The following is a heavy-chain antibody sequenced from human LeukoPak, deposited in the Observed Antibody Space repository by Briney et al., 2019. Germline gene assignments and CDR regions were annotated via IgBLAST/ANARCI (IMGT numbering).Heavy chain of an antibody. CDR3: SHYGSVLTDY. D-gene: IGHD3-10*01. Sequence: TGASLRLSCAASGFTFSSYGMHWVRQAPGKGLEWVAVISYDGSNKYYADSVKGRFTISRDNSKNTLYLQMNSLRAEDTAVYYCSHYGSVLTDYWGQGTLVTVSS. CDR2: ISYDGSNK. J-gene: IGHJ4*02. CDR1: GFTFSSYG. V-gene: IGHV3-30*03.